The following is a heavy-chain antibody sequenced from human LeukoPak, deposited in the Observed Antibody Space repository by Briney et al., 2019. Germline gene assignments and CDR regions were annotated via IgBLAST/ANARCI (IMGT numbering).Heavy chain of an antibody. CDR3: VRHCSSSSCYDY. CDR2: INSDGSST. V-gene: IGHV3-74*01. Sequence: PGGSLRLSCAASGFTFSSYWMHWVRQAPGKGLVWVSRINSDGSSTSYADSVKGRFTISRDNAKNTLYLQMNSLRAEDTAVYYCVRHCSSSSCYDYWGQGTLVTVSS. CDR1: GFTFSSYW. J-gene: IGHJ4*02. D-gene: IGHD2-15*01.